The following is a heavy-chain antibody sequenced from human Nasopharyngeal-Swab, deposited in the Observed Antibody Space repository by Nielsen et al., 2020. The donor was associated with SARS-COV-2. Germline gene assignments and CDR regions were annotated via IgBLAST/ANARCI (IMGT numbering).Heavy chain of an antibody. V-gene: IGHV1-46*01. J-gene: IGHJ6*02. CDR2: INPSGGST. Sequence: WVRQAPGQGLEWMGIINPSGGSTSYAQKFQGRVTMTRDTSTSTVYMELSSLRSEDTAVYYCARERGSGWYDRVYYGMDVWGQGTRSPSP. CDR3: ARERGSGWYDRVYYGMDV. D-gene: IGHD6-19*01.